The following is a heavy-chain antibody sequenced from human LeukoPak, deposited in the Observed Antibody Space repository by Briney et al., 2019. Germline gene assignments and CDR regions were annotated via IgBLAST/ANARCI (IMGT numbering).Heavy chain of an antibody. CDR1: GFTCSSYW. CDR2: RNQGGSEK. Sequence: GGSLRLSCAASGFTCSSYWMSWVRQAPGKGLEWVANRNQGGSEKYYVDSVKGRFTTSRDNAKRLLYLQMNSMSAEDTAVYYCARDGTPFDTWGQGTMVTVSS. J-gene: IGHJ3*02. V-gene: IGHV3-7*01. D-gene: IGHD1-26*01. CDR3: ARDGTPFDT.